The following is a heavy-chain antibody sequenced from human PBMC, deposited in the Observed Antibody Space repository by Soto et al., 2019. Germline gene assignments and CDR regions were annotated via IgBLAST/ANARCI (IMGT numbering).Heavy chain of an antibody. CDR1: GGSISSGDYY. V-gene: IGHV4-30-4*01. Sequence: QVQLQESGPGLVKPSQTLSLTCTVSGGSISSGDYYWSWIRQPPGKGLEWIGYIYYSGSTYYNPSLKSRVTISVDTSKNQFSLKLSXVTAXXTAVXXCXXXXXXXXFYDYWGQGTLVTVSS. CDR3: XXXXXXXXFYDY. CDR2: IYYSGST. J-gene: IGHJ4*02.